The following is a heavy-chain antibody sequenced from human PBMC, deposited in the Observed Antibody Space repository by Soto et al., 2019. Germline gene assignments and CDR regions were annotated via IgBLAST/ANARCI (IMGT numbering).Heavy chain of an antibody. CDR3: ARLGIAVAGSYYYGMDV. CDR2: IDPSDSQT. V-gene: IGHV5-10-1*01. J-gene: IGHJ6*02. D-gene: IGHD6-19*01. CDR1: GYSFAGYW. Sequence: GESLKISCKGSGYSFAGYWITWVRQKPGKGLEWMGRIDPSDSQTYYSPSFRGHVTISVTKSITTVFLQWSSLRASDTAMYYCARLGIAVAGSYYYGMDVWGQGTTVTVSS.